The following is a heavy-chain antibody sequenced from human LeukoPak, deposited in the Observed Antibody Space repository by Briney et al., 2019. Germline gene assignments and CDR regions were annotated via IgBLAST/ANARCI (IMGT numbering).Heavy chain of an antibody. CDR3: AKSTYYDFWSGYQYYMDV. V-gene: IGHV3-23*01. Sequence: GGSLRLSCSASGFTFSSYAMSWVRQAPGKGLEWVSAISGGGGSTYYADSVKGRCTISRDNSKNTLYLQMNSLRAEDTAVYYCAKSTYYDFWSGYQYYMDVWGKGTTVTVSS. J-gene: IGHJ6*03. CDR2: ISGGGGST. D-gene: IGHD3-3*01. CDR1: GFTFSSYA.